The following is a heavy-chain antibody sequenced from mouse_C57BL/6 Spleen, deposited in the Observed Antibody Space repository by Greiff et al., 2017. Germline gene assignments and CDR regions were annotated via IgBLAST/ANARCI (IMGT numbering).Heavy chain of an antibody. CDR1: GYTFTSYW. J-gene: IGHJ3*01. CDR3: AREAAY. V-gene: IGHV1-69*01. CDR2: IDPSDSYT. Sequence: VQLKQPGAELVMPGASVKLSCKASGYTFTSYWMHWVKQRPGQGLEWIGEIDPSDSYTNYNQKFKGKATLTVDKSSSTAYMQLSSLTSEDSAVYDCAREAAYWGQGTLVTVSA.